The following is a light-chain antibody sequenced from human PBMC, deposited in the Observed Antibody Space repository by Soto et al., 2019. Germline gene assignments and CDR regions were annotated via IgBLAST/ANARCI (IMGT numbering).Light chain of an antibody. Sequence: ETLMTQSPATLSVSPGERATLSCRASLSVGSNIAWYQQRPGQAPRLLIYGASTRATGIPVRFSGSGSGTEFTITISSLQSEDFVFYFCQQYNKWPLFTFGPGTRVD. J-gene: IGKJ3*01. V-gene: IGKV3-15*01. CDR1: LSVGSN. CDR3: QQYNKWPLFT. CDR2: GAS.